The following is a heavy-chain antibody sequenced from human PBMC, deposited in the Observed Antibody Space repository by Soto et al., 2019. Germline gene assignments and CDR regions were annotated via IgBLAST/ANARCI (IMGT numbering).Heavy chain of an antibody. J-gene: IGHJ6*02. CDR3: ARQPSNGQWFV. Sequence: PGESLTIYFKCSGYSFTRYWIGWVRQMPGKGLEWMGIIYPGDSDIRYSPSFQGQVTISADKSISTAYLQWSSLKASDTAMYYCARQPSNGQWFVWGQGTTVTVSS. V-gene: IGHV5-51*01. CDR2: IYPGDSDI. CDR1: GYSFTRYW. D-gene: IGHD3-22*01.